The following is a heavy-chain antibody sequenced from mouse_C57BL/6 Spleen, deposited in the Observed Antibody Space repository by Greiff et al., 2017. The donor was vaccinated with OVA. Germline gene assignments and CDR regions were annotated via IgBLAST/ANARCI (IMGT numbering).Heavy chain of an antibody. CDR1: GFTFSDAW. D-gene: IGHD1-1*01. J-gene: IGHJ4*01. CDR3: TRITTVISLYYYAMDY. Sequence: EVQLVESGGGLVQPGGSMKLSCAASGFTFSDAWMDWVRQSPEKGLEWVAEIRNKANNHATSYAESGKGRFTISRDDSKSSVYLQLNSLRAEDTGIYYCTRITTVISLYYYAMDYWGQGTSVTVSS. V-gene: IGHV6-6*01. CDR2: IRNKANNHAT.